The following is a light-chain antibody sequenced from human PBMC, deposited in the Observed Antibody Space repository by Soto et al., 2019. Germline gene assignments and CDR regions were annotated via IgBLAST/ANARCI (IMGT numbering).Light chain of an antibody. CDR1: QSVNSN. CDR3: QQYNNWLWT. J-gene: IGKJ1*01. Sequence: EIVMTQSPATLSVSPGERATLSCRASQSVNSNLVWYQQKPGQAPRLLIYGASTRATGIPGRFSGSGYGTECTLTIGGLQSEDFAVYYGQQYNNWLWTFGQGTKVEIK. CDR2: GAS. V-gene: IGKV3-15*01.